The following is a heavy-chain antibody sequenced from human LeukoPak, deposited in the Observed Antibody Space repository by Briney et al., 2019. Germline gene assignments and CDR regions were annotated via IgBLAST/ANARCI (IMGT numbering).Heavy chain of an antibody. CDR2: IYSGGST. D-gene: IGHD3-22*01. J-gene: IGHJ4*02. CDR1: GFTVSSNY. V-gene: IGHV3-53*01. CDR3: ARVSYYDSSGYYFLSYVDY. Sequence: AGGSLRLSCAASGFTVSSNYMSWVRQAPGKGLEWVSVIYSGGSTYYADSVRGRFTISRDNSKNTLYLQMNSLGAEDTAVYYCARVSYYDSSGYYFLSYVDYWGQGTLDTVSS.